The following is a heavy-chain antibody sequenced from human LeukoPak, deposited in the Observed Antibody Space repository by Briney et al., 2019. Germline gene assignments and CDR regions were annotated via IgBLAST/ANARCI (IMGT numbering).Heavy chain of an antibody. V-gene: IGHV3-21*06. Sequence: GGSLRLSCAASGFTFSSYSMNWVRQAPGKGLEWVSSISSSSYIYYADSVKGRFTISRDNAKNSLYLQMNSLRPEDTAVYYCARGSEWELLSCDYWGQGTLVTVSS. J-gene: IGHJ4*02. CDR1: GFTFSSYS. D-gene: IGHD1-26*01. CDR2: ISSSSYI. CDR3: ARGSEWELLSCDY.